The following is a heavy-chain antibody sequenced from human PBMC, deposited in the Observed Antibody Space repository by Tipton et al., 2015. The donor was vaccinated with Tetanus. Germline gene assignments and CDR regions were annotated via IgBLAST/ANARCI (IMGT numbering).Heavy chain of an antibody. Sequence: TLSLTCSVSGGSITGYFWSWIRQPAGKGLEWIGNIYSSENSKYNPSLKSRVTISVDTSKNQFSLNLNSVTAADTAVYYCARHKDYYFYVMDVWGQGTTVTVSS. CDR1: GGSITGYF. V-gene: IGHV4-59*08. CDR3: ARHKDYYFYVMDV. J-gene: IGHJ6*02. CDR2: IYSSENS.